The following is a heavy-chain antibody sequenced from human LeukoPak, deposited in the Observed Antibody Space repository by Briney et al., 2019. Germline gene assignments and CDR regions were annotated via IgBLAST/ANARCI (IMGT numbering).Heavy chain of an antibody. CDR1: GGSVSTSDYY. Sequence: ASETLSLTCTVPGGSVSTSDYYWGWIRQSPVKGLEWIGDVFYTGKTNYNPSLRGRATISIDTSKNQFSLKLTYVTAADSAVYYCARVFDSWGQGTLVTVSS. CDR3: ARVFDS. J-gene: IGHJ4*02. CDR2: VFYTGKT. V-gene: IGHV4-39*07.